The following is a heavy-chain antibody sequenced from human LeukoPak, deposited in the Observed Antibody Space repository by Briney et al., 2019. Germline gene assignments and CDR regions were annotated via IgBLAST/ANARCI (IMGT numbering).Heavy chain of an antibody. J-gene: IGHJ6*02. Sequence: PGGSLRLSCAASGVTFSSYGMHWVRQAPGKGLEWVTVISYDGSNKYYADSVKGRFTISRDNSKNTLYLQMNSLRAEDTAVYYCASGREPYYYYNGMDVWGQGTTVTVSS. V-gene: IGHV3-30*19. CDR2: ISYDGSNK. D-gene: IGHD1-26*01. CDR1: GVTFSSYG. CDR3: ASGREPYYYYNGMDV.